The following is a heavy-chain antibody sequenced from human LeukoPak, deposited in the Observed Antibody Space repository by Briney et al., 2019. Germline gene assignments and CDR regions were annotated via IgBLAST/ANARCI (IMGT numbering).Heavy chain of an antibody. V-gene: IGHV1-18*01. CDR2: ISAYNGNT. CDR3: ARGSGPTRNWFDP. J-gene: IGHJ5*02. Sequence: ASVKVSCKASGYTFTSYGISWVRQAPGQGLEWMGWISAYNGNTNYAQKFQGRVTMTRNTSISTAYMELSSLRSEDTAVYYCARGSGPTRNWFDPWGQGTLVTVSS. D-gene: IGHD2-15*01. CDR1: GYTFTSYG.